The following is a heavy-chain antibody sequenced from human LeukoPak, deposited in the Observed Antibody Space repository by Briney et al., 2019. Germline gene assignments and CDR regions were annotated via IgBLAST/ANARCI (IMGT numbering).Heavy chain of an antibody. Sequence: SQTLSLTCTVSGGSISRGSYYWGWLRQPAGTGLEWIGRFHSSGSTYYNPSLKSRVTISVDTSKNQFSLKVTSVPAANTAVYYCARGGDYDSSGYYPAEHFQYWGQGTLVTVSS. V-gene: IGHV4-61*02. J-gene: IGHJ1*01. CDR3: ARGGDYDSSGYYPAEHFQY. CDR1: GGSISRGSYY. D-gene: IGHD3-22*01. CDR2: FHSSGST.